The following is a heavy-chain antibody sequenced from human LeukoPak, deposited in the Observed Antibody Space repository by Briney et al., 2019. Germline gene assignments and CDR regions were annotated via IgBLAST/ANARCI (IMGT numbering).Heavy chain of an antibody. Sequence: SQTLSLTCVISGDSVSSNSAAWNWIRQSPSRGLEWLGRTYYRSKWYNDYAVSVKSRITINPDTSKNQFSLQLNSVTPEDTAVYYCARGNIVATIRGVAYLDYWGQGTLVTVSS. CDR2: TYYRSKWYN. CDR1: GDSVSSNSAA. D-gene: IGHD5-12*01. CDR3: ARGNIVATIRGVAYLDY. J-gene: IGHJ4*02. V-gene: IGHV6-1*01.